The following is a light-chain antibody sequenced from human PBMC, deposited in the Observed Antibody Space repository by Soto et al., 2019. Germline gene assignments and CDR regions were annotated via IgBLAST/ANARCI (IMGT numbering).Light chain of an antibody. CDR2: GAS. CDR1: QSVSSSY. J-gene: IGKJ2*01. CDR3: QQYGSSPYT. Sequence: EIVWTQSPGTLSLSPGERATLSCRASQSVSSSYLAWYQQKPGQAPRLLIYGASSRSTGIPDRFSGSGSGTDFTLTISRLEPEDFAVYYWQQYGSSPYTFGQGTKLELK. V-gene: IGKV3-20*01.